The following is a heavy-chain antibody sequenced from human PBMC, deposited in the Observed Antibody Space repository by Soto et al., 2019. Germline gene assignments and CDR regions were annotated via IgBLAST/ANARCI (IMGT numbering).Heavy chain of an antibody. CDR3: ARDTPTYYDFWSGYYNTFDY. V-gene: IGHV3-21*01. CDR1: GFTFSSYS. D-gene: IGHD3-3*01. J-gene: IGHJ4*02. Sequence: PGGSLILSCAASGFTFSSYSMNWVRQAPGKGLEWVSSISSSSSYIYYADSVKGRFTISRDNAKNSLYLQMNSLRAEDTAVYYCARDTPTYYDFWSGYYNTFDYWGQGTLVTVSS. CDR2: ISSSSSYI.